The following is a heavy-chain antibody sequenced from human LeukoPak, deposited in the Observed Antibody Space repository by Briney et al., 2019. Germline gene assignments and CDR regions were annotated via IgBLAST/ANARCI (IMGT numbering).Heavy chain of an antibody. V-gene: IGHV3-53*01. J-gene: IGHJ4*02. CDR1: GFIVSSND. CDR2: IYSGGST. D-gene: IGHD3-22*01. CDR3: ARYYYDSSGYPYYFDY. Sequence: PGGSLRLSCAASGFIVSSNDMSWVRQAPGKGLGWVSVIYSGGSTYYADSVKGRFTISRDNSKNTVYLQMNSLRADDTAVYYCARYYYDSSGYPYYFDYWGQGTLVTVSS.